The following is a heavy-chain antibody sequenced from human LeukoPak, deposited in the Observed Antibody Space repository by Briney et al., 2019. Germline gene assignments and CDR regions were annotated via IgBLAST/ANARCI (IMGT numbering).Heavy chain of an antibody. J-gene: IGHJ4*02. Sequence: PGGSLRLSCAASGFTFSSYWMHWVRQAPGKGLVWVSRINSDGSSTSYADSVKGRFTISRDNAENTLYLQMNSLRAEDTAVYYCARIRYYYDTSGSSFSFDYWGQGTLVTVSS. CDR2: INSDGSST. V-gene: IGHV3-74*01. CDR3: ARIRYYYDTSGSSFSFDY. CDR1: GFTFSSYW. D-gene: IGHD3-22*01.